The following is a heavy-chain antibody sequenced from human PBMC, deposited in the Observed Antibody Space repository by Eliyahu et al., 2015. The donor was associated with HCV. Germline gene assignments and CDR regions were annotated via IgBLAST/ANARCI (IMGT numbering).Heavy chain of an antibody. D-gene: IGHD4-17*01. J-gene: IGHJ6*02. V-gene: IGHV1-69*01. CDR2: IIPIFGTA. CDR1: GGTFSSYA. CDR3: ARNIPRGRRDGDYILAPYYYYGMDV. Sequence: QVQLVQSGAEVKKPGSSVKVSCKASGGTFSSYAISXVRQAPGQGLEWMGGIIPIFGTANYAQKFQGRVTITADESTSTAYMELSSLRSEDTAVYYCARNIPRGRRDGDYILAPYYYYGMDVWGQGTTVTVSS.